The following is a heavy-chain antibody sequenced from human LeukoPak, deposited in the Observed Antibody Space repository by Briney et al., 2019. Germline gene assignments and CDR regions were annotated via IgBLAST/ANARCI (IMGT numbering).Heavy chain of an antibody. V-gene: IGHV3-64*01. Sequence: PGGSLRLSCAASGFTFSSYAMHWVRQAPGKGLEYVSAISSNGGSTYYANSVKGRFTISRDNSKNTLYLQMGSLRAEDMAVYYCARALRFLEWLDHMDVWGKGTTVTVSS. J-gene: IGHJ6*03. D-gene: IGHD3-3*01. CDR3: ARALRFLEWLDHMDV. CDR2: ISSNGGST. CDR1: GFTFSSYA.